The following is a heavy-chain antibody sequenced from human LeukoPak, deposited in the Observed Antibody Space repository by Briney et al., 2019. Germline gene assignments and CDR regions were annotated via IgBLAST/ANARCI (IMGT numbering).Heavy chain of an antibody. V-gene: IGHV4-39*01. Sequence: PSETLSLTCTVSGGSISSSSYWGWIRQPPGKGLEWIGSIYYSGDTYYNPSLKRRRVTISVDTSKNQFSLRLSSVTAADTAVYYCARHQWHYYYYMGVWGKGSTVTVSS. D-gene: IGHD6-19*01. CDR1: GGSISSSSY. CDR3: ARHQWHYYYYMGV. J-gene: IGHJ6*03. CDR2: IYYSGDT.